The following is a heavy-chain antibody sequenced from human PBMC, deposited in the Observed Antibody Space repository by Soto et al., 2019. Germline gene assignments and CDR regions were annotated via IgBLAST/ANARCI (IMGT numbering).Heavy chain of an antibody. CDR1: GYTFTSYD. V-gene: IGHV1-8*01. Sequence: QVQLVQSGAEVKKPGASVKVSCKASGYTFTSYDINWVRQATGQGLEWMGWMNPNSGNTGYAQKFQGRVTMTRNTCISTAYMELSSLRSEDTAVYYCARRRRITMVRGVNWFDPWGQGTLVTVSS. CDR2: MNPNSGNT. J-gene: IGHJ5*02. D-gene: IGHD3-10*01. CDR3: ARRRRITMVRGVNWFDP.